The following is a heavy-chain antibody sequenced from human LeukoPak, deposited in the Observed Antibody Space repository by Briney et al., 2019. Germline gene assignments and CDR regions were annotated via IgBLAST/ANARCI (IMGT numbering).Heavy chain of an antibody. V-gene: IGHV3-30*02. CDR3: AKGYSSSSGPDAFDI. CDR1: GFTFSSYG. Sequence: PGGSLRLSCAASGFTFSSYGMHWVRQAPGKGLEWVAFIRYDGSNKYYADSVKGRFTISRDNSKNTLYLQMNSLRAEDTAVYYCAKGYSSSSGPDAFDIWGQGTMVTVSS. J-gene: IGHJ3*02. CDR2: IRYDGSNK. D-gene: IGHD6-6*01.